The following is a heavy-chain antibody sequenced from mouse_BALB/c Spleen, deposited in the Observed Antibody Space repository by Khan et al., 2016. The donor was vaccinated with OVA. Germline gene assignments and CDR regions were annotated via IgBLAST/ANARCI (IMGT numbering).Heavy chain of an antibody. CDR2: ITCSGSS. D-gene: IGHD3-3*01. V-gene: IGHV3-2*02. CDR1: GFSITSDYA. CDR3: ARGRAY. Sequence: EVQLQESGPGLVKPSQSLSLTCTVTGFSITSDYAWNWFRQFPGNKLEWMGYITCSGSSSYTPSLKSRISITRDTSKNQFFLQLNSVTTEDTATYYCARGRAYWGQGTLVTVSA. J-gene: IGHJ3*01.